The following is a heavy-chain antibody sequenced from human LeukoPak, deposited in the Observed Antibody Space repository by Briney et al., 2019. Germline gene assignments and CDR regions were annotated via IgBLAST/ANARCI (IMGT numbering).Heavy chain of an antibody. Sequence: PGGSLRLSCAASGFTFSYYSMNWVRQAPGKGLEWVSGINWNGGSTGYADSVKGRFTISRDNAKNSLYLQMNSLRAEDTALYYCARGAAAGFGYYYYYMDVWGKGTTVTVSS. V-gene: IGHV3-20*04. CDR2: INWNGGST. CDR3: ARGAAAGFGYYYYYMDV. CDR1: GFTFSYYS. J-gene: IGHJ6*03. D-gene: IGHD6-13*01.